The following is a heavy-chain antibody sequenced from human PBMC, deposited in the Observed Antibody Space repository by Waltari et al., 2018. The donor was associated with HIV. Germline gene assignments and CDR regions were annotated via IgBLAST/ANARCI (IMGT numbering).Heavy chain of an antibody. CDR3: AREDIVVVPAAYYYYYGMDV. Sequence: QVQLQQWGAGLLKPSETLSLTCAVYGGSFSGYYWSWIRQPPGKGLEWIGEINHSGSTNYNPSRKSRVTISVDTSKNQCSLKLSSVTAADTAVYYCAREDIVVVPAAYYYYYGMDVWGQGTTVTVSS. CDR2: INHSGST. CDR1: GGSFSGYY. D-gene: IGHD2-2*01. V-gene: IGHV4-34*01. J-gene: IGHJ6*02.